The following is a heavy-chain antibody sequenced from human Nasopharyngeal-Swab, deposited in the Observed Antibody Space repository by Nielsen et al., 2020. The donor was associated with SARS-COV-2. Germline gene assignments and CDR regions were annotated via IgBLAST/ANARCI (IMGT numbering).Heavy chain of an antibody. D-gene: IGHD3-16*01. Sequence: GGSLRLSCAASGFTFSNYGMHWVRQAPGKGLEWVAVISYDGNIKSYADSVRGRFLISRDNSHNTLYLQMSRLRTEDRAVYYCAKAFGEDQLAEDAFDAGGQGTMVTVSS. CDR2: ISYDGNIK. J-gene: IGHJ3*01. CDR3: AKAFGEDQLAEDAFDA. V-gene: IGHV3-30*18. CDR1: GFTFSNYG.